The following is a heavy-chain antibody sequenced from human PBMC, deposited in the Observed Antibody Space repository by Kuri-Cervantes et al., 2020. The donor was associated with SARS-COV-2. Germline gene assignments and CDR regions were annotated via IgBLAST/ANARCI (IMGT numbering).Heavy chain of an antibody. V-gene: IGHV3-23*01. CDR2: ISGSGGNT. CDR1: GFTFSSYA. Sequence: GGSLRLSCVASGFTFSSYAMSWFRQAPGKGLEWVSAISGSGGNTDYADSVKCRFTISRDNSKNTLYLQMNSLSAEDTAVYYCAKAGDDYLYYYYYMDVWGKGTTVTVSS. CDR3: AKAGDDYLYYYYYMDV. J-gene: IGHJ6*03. D-gene: IGHD4-11*01.